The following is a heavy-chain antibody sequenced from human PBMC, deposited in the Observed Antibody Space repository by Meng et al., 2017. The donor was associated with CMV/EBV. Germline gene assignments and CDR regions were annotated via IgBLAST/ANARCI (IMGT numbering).Heavy chain of an antibody. V-gene: IGHV3-48*03. CDR2: ISSSGSTI. Sequence: GESLKISCAASGFTFSSYEMNWVRQAPGKGLEWVSYISSSGSTIYYADSVKGRFTISRDNAKNSLYLQMNSLRAEDTAVYYCAINAYVVAPAATDYFDYWGQGTLVTVSS. CDR1: GFTFSSYE. J-gene: IGHJ4*02. CDR3: AINAYVVAPAATDYFDY. D-gene: IGHD2-2*01.